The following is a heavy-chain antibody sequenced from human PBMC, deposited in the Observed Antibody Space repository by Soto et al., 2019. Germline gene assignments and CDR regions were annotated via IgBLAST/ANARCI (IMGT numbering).Heavy chain of an antibody. J-gene: IGHJ2*01. D-gene: IGHD2-15*01. Sequence: GGSLRLSCAASGFSFSSYWMDWVRQAPGKGLEWVAIITKDGSGKYYVDSVKGRFTISRDNSKNSLYLQMNSLRAEDTAVYYCTRSINGSYWYFDFWGRGTLVTVSS. CDR3: TRSINGSYWYFDF. CDR1: GFSFSSYW. CDR2: ITKDGSGK. V-gene: IGHV3-7*03.